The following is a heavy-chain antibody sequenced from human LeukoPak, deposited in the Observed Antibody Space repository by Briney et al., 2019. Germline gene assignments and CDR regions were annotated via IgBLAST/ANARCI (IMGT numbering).Heavy chain of an antibody. J-gene: IGHJ6*03. V-gene: IGHV4-59*01. CDR3: ARAYSSSWNRGYYYMDV. Sequence: PSETPSLTCTVSGGSISSYYWSWIRQPPGKGLEWIGYIYYSGSTNYNPSLKSRVTISVDTTKNQFSLKLSSVTAADTAVYYCARAYSSSWNRGYYYMDVWGKGTTVTISS. D-gene: IGHD6-13*01. CDR2: IYYSGST. CDR1: GGSISSYY.